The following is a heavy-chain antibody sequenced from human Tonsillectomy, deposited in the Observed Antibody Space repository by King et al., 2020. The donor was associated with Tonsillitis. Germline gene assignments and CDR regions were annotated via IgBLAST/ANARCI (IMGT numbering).Heavy chain of an antibody. CDR1: GGSISSSTYY. CDR3: ARTFCGGGSCYYYFSYLDG. V-gene: IGHV4-39*01. CDR2: IYHTGSA. D-gene: IGHD2-15*01. Sequence: QLQESGPGLVKPSETLSLTCTVSGGSISSSTYYWGWVRQTPGTGLEWIGSIYHTGSAYYNPSLKTRVTISVDTSKNQFSLKLSSVTAADTAVYYCARTFCGGGSCYYYFSYLDGWGKGTTVTVSS. J-gene: IGHJ6*03.